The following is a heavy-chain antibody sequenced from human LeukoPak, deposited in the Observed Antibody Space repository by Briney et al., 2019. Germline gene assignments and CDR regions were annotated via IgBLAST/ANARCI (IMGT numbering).Heavy chain of an antibody. CDR3: ARDPTSSWNLNEYYFDY. J-gene: IGHJ4*02. CDR2: ISSSSYI. CDR1: GFTFSSYS. Sequence: KAGGSLRLSCAASGFTFSSYSMNWVRQAPGKGLEWVSSISSSSYICYADSVKGRFTISRDNAKNSLYLQMNSLRAEDTAVYYCARDPTSSWNLNEYYFDYWGQGTLVTVSS. D-gene: IGHD6-13*01. V-gene: IGHV3-21*01.